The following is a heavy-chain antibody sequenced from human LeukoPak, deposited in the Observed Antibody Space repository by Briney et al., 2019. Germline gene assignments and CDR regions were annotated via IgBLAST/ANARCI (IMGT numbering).Heavy chain of an antibody. CDR1: GFTFSSYG. CDR3: AKSSGWFGGHFDY. Sequence: GSLRLSCAASGFTFSSYGMHWVRQAPGKGLEWVAVISYDGSNKYYADSVKGRFTISRDNSKNTLYLQMNSLRAEDTAVYYCAKSSGWFGGHFDYWGQGTLVTVSS. D-gene: IGHD3-10*01. J-gene: IGHJ4*02. V-gene: IGHV3-30*18. CDR2: ISYDGSNK.